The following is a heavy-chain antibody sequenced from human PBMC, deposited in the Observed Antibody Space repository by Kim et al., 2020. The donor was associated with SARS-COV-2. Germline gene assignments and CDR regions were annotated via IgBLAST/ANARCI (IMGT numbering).Heavy chain of an antibody. CDR1: GFTFSSYG. CDR3: AKGVTATDTSGRDY. Sequence: GGSLRLSCAASGFTFSSYGMSWVRQAPGQGLEWVSAISGGGGGTYYAASVKGRFTISRDNSKNTLYLQMNSLRAEDTAVYYCAKGVTATDTSGRDYWGQGTLVTVSS. CDR2: ISGGGGGT. J-gene: IGHJ4*02. D-gene: IGHD6-13*01. V-gene: IGHV3-23*01.